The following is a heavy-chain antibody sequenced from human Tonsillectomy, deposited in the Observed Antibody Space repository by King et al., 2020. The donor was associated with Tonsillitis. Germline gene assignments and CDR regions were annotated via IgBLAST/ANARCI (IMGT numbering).Heavy chain of an antibody. J-gene: IGHJ5*02. V-gene: IGHV1-2*02. Sequence: QLVQSGAEVKKPGASVKVSCKASGYTFTGYYMHWVRQAPGQGLEWMGWINPNSGGTNYAQKFQGRFTMTRDTSISTAYMELSRLRSDDTAVYHCARDPLSYSGSYSLKWFDPWGQGTLVTVSS. D-gene: IGHD1-26*01. CDR2: INPNSGGT. CDR1: GYTFTGYY. CDR3: ARDPLSYSGSYSLKWFDP.